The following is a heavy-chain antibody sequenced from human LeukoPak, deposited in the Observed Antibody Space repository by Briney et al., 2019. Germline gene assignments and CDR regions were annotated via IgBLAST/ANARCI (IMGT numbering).Heavy chain of an antibody. D-gene: IGHD2-21*02. CDR2: ISYDGSNK. J-gene: IGHJ4*02. CDR3: AKERAYCGGDCYSLSDY. Sequence: GGSLRLSCAASGFTFSSYGMHWVRQAPGKGLEWVAVISYDGSNKYYADSVKGRFTISRDNSKNTLYLQMTSLRAEDTAVYYCAKERAYCGGDCYSLSDYWGQGTLVTVSS. CDR1: GFTFSSYG. V-gene: IGHV3-30*18.